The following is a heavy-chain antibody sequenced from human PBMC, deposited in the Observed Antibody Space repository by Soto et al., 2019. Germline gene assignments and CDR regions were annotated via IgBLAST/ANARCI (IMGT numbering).Heavy chain of an antibody. J-gene: IGHJ5*02. CDR3: AREDKGYSSSWYRLGENWFDP. Sequence: QVQLVQSGAEVKKPGSSVKVSCKASGGTFSSYAISWVRQAPGQGLEWMGGIIPIFGTANYAQKFQGRVTINADESTSTAYMELSSLRSEDTAVYYCAREDKGYSSSWYRLGENWFDPWGQGTLVTVSS. V-gene: IGHV1-69*01. D-gene: IGHD6-13*01. CDR1: GGTFSSYA. CDR2: IIPIFGTA.